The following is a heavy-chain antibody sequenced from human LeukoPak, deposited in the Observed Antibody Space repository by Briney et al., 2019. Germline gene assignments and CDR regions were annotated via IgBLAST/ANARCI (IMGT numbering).Heavy chain of an antibody. J-gene: IGHJ4*02. CDR3: ARGIPGLT. CDR1: GFTVSSNY. D-gene: IGHD1-14*01. CDR2: IYSGGST. Sequence: GESLKISCAASGFTVSSNYMSWVRQAPGKGLEWVSLIYSGGSTYYADSVKGRFTISRDNSKNTLYLQMNSLRAEDTAVYYCARGIPGLTWGQGTLVTVSS. V-gene: IGHV3-53*01.